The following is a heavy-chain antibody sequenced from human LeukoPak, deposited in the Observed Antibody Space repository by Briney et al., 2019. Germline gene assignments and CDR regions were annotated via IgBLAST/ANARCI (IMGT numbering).Heavy chain of an antibody. CDR3: AKDHRDYGGNSCLFS. Sequence: GGSLRLSCAASGFTFSSYEMNWVRQAPGKGLEWVSYISSSGSTIYYADSVKGRLTISRDNAKNSLYLQMNSLRAEDTALYYCAKDHRDYGGNSCLFSWGQGTLVTVSS. D-gene: IGHD4-23*01. V-gene: IGHV3-48*03. CDR1: GFTFSSYE. CDR2: ISSSGSTI. J-gene: IGHJ4*02.